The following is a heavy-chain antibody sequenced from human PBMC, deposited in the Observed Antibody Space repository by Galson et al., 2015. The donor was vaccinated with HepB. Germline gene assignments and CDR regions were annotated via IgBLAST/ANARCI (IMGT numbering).Heavy chain of an antibody. CDR2: ISSSSSYT. CDR1: GFTFSDYY. CDR3: ARDSLDTAMVTVWVGKLDY. J-gene: IGHJ4*02. V-gene: IGHV3-11*06. D-gene: IGHD5-18*01. Sequence: SLRLSCAASGFTFSDYYMSWIRQAPGKGLEWVSYISSSSSYTNYADSVKGRFTISRDNAKNSLYLQMNSLRAEDTAVYYCARDSLDTAMVTVWVGKLDYWGQGTLVTVSS.